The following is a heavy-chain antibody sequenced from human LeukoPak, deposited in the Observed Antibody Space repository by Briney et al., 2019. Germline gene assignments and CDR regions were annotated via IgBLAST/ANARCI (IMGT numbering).Heavy chain of an antibody. CDR2: IYYSGNT. V-gene: IGHV4-59*04. CDR3: AMAPCGPYSSTWKSPFDY. D-gene: IGHD6-13*01. CDR1: GFTFSSYW. Sequence: GSLRLSCAASGFTFSSYWMSWVRQPPGKGLEWIGTIYYSGNTNYNPSLNGRVTISVDTSKNQFSLKLTSVSAADTAVYYCAMAPCGPYSSTWKSPFDYLGQGTLVIVSS. J-gene: IGHJ4*02.